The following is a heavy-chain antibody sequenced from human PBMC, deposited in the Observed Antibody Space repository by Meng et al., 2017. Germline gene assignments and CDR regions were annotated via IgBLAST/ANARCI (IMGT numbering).Heavy chain of an antibody. CDR2: IYHSGST. J-gene: IGHJ3*02. V-gene: IGHV4-38-2*02. D-gene: IGHD3-22*01. CDR3: ARDDRPYYDSSDYAFDI. Sequence: SETLSLTCAVSGYSISSGYYWGWIRQPPGKGLEWIGSIYHSGSTYYNPSLKSRVTISVDTSKNQFSLKLSSVTAADTAVYYCARDDRPYYDSSDYAFDIWGQGTMVTVSS. CDR1: GYSISSGYY.